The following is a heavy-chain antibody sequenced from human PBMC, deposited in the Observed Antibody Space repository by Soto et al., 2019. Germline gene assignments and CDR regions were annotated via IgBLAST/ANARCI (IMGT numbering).Heavy chain of an antibody. Sequence: ASVKVSCKVSGYTLTELSMHWVRQAPGKGLEWMGGFDPEDGETIYAQKFQGRVTMTEDTSTDTAYMELSSLRSEDTAVYYCATVFPPSSIAAAGTDYFDYWGQGTLVTVSS. J-gene: IGHJ4*02. D-gene: IGHD6-13*01. CDR2: FDPEDGET. V-gene: IGHV1-24*01. CDR3: ATVFPPSSIAAAGTDYFDY. CDR1: GYTLTELS.